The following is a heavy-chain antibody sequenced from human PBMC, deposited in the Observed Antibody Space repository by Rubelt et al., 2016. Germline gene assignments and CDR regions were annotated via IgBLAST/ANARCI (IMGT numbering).Heavy chain of an antibody. CDR3: ARPKPRWFDAFDI. CDR2: INSDGSST. D-gene: IGHD4-23*01. J-gene: IGHJ3*02. V-gene: IGHV3-74*01. Sequence: VRQAPGKGLVWVSRINSDGSSTSYADSVKGRFTISRDNSKNTLYLQMNSLRAEDTAVYYCARPKPRWFDAFDIWGQGTMVTVSS.